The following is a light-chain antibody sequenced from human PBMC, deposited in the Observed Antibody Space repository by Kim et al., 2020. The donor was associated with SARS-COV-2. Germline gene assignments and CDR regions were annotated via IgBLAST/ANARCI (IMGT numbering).Light chain of an antibody. CDR2: AAS. CDR1: RGISSY. J-gene: IGKJ1*01. CDR3: QQYYSYPWT. V-gene: IGKV1-8*01. Sequence: ASPGDRVTITCRASRGISSYLAWYQQKPVKAPKLLIYAASTLQSGVPSMFSGSGSGTDFTLTISCLQSEDFATYYCQQYYSYPWTFGQGTKVDIK.